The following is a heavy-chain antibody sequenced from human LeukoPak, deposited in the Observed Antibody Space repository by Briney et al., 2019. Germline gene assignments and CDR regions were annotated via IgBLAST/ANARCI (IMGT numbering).Heavy chain of an antibody. Sequence: PGGSLRLSCAASGFTFSSYAMHWVRRAPGKGLERVAVISYDGSNKYYADSVKGRFTISRDNSRNTLYLQMNSLRAEDTAVYYCARFSAAEDAFDIWGQGTMVTVSS. CDR1: GFTFSSYA. V-gene: IGHV3-30-3*01. CDR3: ARFSAAEDAFDI. J-gene: IGHJ3*02. D-gene: IGHD6-13*01. CDR2: ISYDGSNK.